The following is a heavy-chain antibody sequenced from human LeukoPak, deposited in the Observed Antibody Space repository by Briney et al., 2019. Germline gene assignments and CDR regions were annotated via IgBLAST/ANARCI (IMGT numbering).Heavy chain of an antibody. CDR1: GGSLSSYY. V-gene: IGHV4-59*01. CDR3: ARGVYIAAAQYGY. CDR2: IYYSGTT. Sequence: SETLSLTCTVSGGSLSSYYWSWIRQPPGMGLEWIGYIYYSGTTNYNPSLKSRVTISVDTSKNQFSLKLSSVTAADTAVYYCARGVYIAAAQYGYWGQGTLVTVSS. D-gene: IGHD6-13*01. J-gene: IGHJ4*02.